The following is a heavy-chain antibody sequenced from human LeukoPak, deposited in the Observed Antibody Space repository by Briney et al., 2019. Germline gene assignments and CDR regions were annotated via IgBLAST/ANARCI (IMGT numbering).Heavy chain of an antibody. Sequence: PSETLSLTCAVYGGSFSGYYWSWIRQPPGKGLEWIGEINHSGSTNYNPSLKSRVTISVDTPKNQFSLKLSSVTAADTAVYYCARALYVKQYDYWGQGTLVTVSS. V-gene: IGHV4-34*01. J-gene: IGHJ4*02. CDR3: ARALYVKQYDY. CDR1: GGSFSGYY. D-gene: IGHD5/OR15-5a*01. CDR2: INHSGST.